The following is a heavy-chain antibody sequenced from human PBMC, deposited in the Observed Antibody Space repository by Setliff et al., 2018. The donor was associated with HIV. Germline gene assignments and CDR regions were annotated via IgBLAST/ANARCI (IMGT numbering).Heavy chain of an antibody. CDR3: ARDRERGQYSRSAVGGYYYYYMDV. Sequence: ASVKVSCKASGYSFSGYYLHWVRRAPGQGLEWMGWINPNSGATNYAQNFQGRVTMTRDTSTSTVYMELSRLKSEDTAVYYCARDRERGQYSRSAVGGYYYYYMDVWGKGTTVTVSS. V-gene: IGHV1-2*02. D-gene: IGHD6-6*01. J-gene: IGHJ6*03. CDR1: GYSFSGYY. CDR2: INPNSGAT.